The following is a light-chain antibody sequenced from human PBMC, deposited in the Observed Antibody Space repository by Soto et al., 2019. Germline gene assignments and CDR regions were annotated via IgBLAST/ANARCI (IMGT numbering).Light chain of an antibody. J-gene: IGKJ2*01. CDR1: PSVSSH. CDR3: QHYNNGPRYT. CDR2: GAS. Sequence: EVVLTQSPATLSVSPAERATLSCRASPSVSSHLAWYQQKPGQAPRLLIYGASTRATGIPDRFSGSGSGTEFTLTISSLQSEDFAVYYCQHYNNGPRYTFVQGTKLEIK. V-gene: IGKV3-15*01.